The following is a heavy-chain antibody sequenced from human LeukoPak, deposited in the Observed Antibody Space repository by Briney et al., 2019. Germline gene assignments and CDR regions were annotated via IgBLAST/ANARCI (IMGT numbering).Heavy chain of an antibody. V-gene: IGHV1-69*05. Sequence: ASVKVSCKASGGTFSSYAISWVRQAPGQRLEWMGGIIPMFGTANYAQKLQGRVTITTDESRSTAYMELSSLRSEDTAVYYCASSHCSSTSCYGGEYNWFDPWGQGTLVTVSS. CDR1: GGTFSSYA. CDR2: IIPMFGTA. J-gene: IGHJ5*02. D-gene: IGHD2-2*01. CDR3: ASSHCSSTSCYGGEYNWFDP.